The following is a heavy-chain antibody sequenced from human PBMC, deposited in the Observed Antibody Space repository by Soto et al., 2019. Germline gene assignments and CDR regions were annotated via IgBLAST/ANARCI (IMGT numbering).Heavy chain of an antibody. CDR3: ARFSGSYSYAMDV. CDR2: INHSGVT. J-gene: IGHJ6*02. D-gene: IGHD6-19*01. Sequence: LSETLSLTCAVYGGSFSGYYWSWIRQPPGKGLEWIGEINHSGVTNYKPSLKRRVTISVDTSKNQFSLQLKSVTAADTALYYCARFSGSYSYAMDVWGQGSTVT. CDR1: GGSFSGYY. V-gene: IGHV4-34*01.